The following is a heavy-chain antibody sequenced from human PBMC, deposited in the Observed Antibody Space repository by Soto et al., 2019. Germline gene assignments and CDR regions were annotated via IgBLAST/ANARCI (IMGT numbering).Heavy chain of an antibody. CDR1: GFTLSNAG. Sequence: GGSLRLSCAASGFTLSNAGMNWVRQAPGKGLEWVGRIKSKTDGGTTDYAAPVKGRFTISRDDSKNTLYLQMNSLKTEDTAVYYCTTDISFIDYYYGMDVWGQGTTLTVSS. J-gene: IGHJ6*02. CDR2: IKSKTDGGTT. CDR3: TTDISFIDYYYGMDV. V-gene: IGHV3-15*07.